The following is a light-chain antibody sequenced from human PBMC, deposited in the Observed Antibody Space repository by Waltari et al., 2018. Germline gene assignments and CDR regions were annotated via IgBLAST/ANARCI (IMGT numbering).Light chain of an antibody. CDR1: ETVGRY. CDR2: DAS. J-gene: IGKJ1*01. V-gene: IGKV3-20*01. Sequence: IVLTQSPGTLSLSAGDRATLSCRASETVGRYLVWYQQKPGQAPRLLIYDASSRATGIPDRFSGSGSGTRFSLTISRLGPEGFAVYNWQHYVRLPGTSGQVTKVEI. CDR3: QHYVRLPGT.